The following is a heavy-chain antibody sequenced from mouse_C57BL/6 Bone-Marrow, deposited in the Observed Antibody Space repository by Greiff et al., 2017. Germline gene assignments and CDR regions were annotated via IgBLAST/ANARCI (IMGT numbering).Heavy chain of an antibody. Sequence: VQLQQPGAELVRPGTSVKLSCKASGYTFTSYWMHWVKQRPRQGLEWIGVIDPSDSYTNYNQKFKGKATLTVDTSSSTAYMQLSSLTSEDSAVYYCASFNWDVEYWGQGTTLTVSS. D-gene: IGHD4-1*02. CDR1: GYTFTSYW. CDR2: IDPSDSYT. CDR3: ASFNWDVEY. J-gene: IGHJ2*01. V-gene: IGHV1-59*01.